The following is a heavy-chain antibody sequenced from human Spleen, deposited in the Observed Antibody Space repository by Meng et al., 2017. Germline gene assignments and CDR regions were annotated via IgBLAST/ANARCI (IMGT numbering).Heavy chain of an antibody. D-gene: IGHD3-22*01. V-gene: IGHV3-33*01. CDR1: GFTFSSYG. J-gene: IGHJ4*02. CDR2: IWYDGSNK. CDR3: ARGDYFYDSPHY. Sequence: GESLKISCAASGFTFSSYGMHWVRQAPGKGLEWVAVIWYDGSNKYYADSVKGRFTISRDNVKNSVFLQMSSLFADDTAVYFCARGDYFYDSPHYWGQGTLVTVSS.